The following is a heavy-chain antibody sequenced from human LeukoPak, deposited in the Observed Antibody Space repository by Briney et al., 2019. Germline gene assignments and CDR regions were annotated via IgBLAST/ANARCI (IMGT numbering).Heavy chain of an antibody. CDR1: GYTFTGYY. V-gene: IGHV1-2*06. J-gene: IGHJ4*02. CDR2: INPNNGGT. CDR3: TRESGSYHGNDY. D-gene: IGHD1-26*01. Sequence: GASVKLSCKASGYTFTGYYMHWVRQAPGQGLEWMGRINPNNGGTNYAQKFQGRVTMTGDTSISTAYMELSSLRSDDTAVYYCTRESGSYHGNDYWGQGTLVTVSS.